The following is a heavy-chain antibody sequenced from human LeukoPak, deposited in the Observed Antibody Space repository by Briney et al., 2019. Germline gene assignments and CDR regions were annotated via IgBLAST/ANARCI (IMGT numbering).Heavy chain of an antibody. CDR2: IYYSGST. D-gene: IGHD3-10*01. CDR1: GGSISSSSYY. Sequence: SETLSLTCTVSGGSISSSSYYWGWIRQPPGKGLEWIGSIYYSGSTYYNPSLKSRVTISVDTSKNQFSLKLSSVTAADTAVYYCARLVSGYYCGSGSYYPAGNWFDPWGQGTLVTVSS. V-gene: IGHV4-39*01. CDR3: ARLVSGYYCGSGSYYPAGNWFDP. J-gene: IGHJ5*02.